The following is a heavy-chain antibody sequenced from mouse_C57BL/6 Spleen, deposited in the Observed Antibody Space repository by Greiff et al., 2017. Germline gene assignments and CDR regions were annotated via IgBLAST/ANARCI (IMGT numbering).Heavy chain of an antibody. CDR2: ISDGGSYT. J-gene: IGHJ3*01. D-gene: IGHD1-1*01. CDR1: GFTFSSYA. CDR3: ARDHYYGSSYEFAY. Sequence: EVKVVESGGGLVKPGGSLKLSCAASGFTFSSYAMSWVRQTPEKRLEWVATISDGGSYTYYPDNVKGRFPISRDNAKNNLYLQMSHLKSEDTAMYYCARDHYYGSSYEFAYWGQGTLVTVSA. V-gene: IGHV5-4*01.